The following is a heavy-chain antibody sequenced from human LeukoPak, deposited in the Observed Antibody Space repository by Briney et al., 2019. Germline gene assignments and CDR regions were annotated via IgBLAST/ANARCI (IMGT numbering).Heavy chain of an antibody. D-gene: IGHD3-22*01. Sequence: GGSLRLSCAASGFTFSSYGMSWVRQAPGKGLGWVSAISGSGGSTYYADSVKGRFTISRDNSKNTLYLQMNSLRAEDTAVYYCAKSLTMIVVVITPDAFDIWGQGTMVTVSS. V-gene: IGHV3-23*01. CDR2: ISGSGGST. CDR3: AKSLTMIVVVITPDAFDI. CDR1: GFTFSSYG. J-gene: IGHJ3*02.